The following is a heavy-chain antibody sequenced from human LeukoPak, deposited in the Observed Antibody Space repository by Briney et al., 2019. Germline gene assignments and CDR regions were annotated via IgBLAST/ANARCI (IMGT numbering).Heavy chain of an antibody. CDR2: IYHSGST. Sequence: SETLSLTCTVSGYSISSGYYWGWIRPPPGKGLEWIGSIYHSGSTYYNPSLKSRVTISVDTSKNQFSLKLSSVTAADTAVYYCAREWDYWGQGTLVTVSS. CDR1: GYSISSGYY. CDR3: AREWDY. V-gene: IGHV4-38-2*02. J-gene: IGHJ4*02.